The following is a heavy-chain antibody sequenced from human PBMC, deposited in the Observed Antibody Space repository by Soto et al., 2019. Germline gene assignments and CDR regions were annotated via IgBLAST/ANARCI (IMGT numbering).Heavy chain of an antibody. CDR2: IKQDGSEK. Sequence: EVQLVESGGGLVQPGGSLRLSCAASGFTFSSYWMSWVRQAPGKGLEWVANIKQDGSEKYYVDSVKGRFTISRDNAKNSLYLQMNSLRAEDTAVYYCARERYCSGGSCFDAFDIWGQGTMVTVSS. D-gene: IGHD2-15*01. J-gene: IGHJ3*02. V-gene: IGHV3-7*01. CDR3: ARERYCSGGSCFDAFDI. CDR1: GFTFSSYW.